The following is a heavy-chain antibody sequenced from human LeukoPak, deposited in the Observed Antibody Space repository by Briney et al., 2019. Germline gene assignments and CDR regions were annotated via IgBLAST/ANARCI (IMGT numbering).Heavy chain of an antibody. CDR3: GTLWFRQPPFDY. V-gene: IGHV3-30*03. CDR2: ISYGGSNK. CDR1: GFTFSSYG. D-gene: IGHD3-10*01. Sequence: GGSLRLSCAASGFTFSSYGMHWVRQAPGKGLEGVAVISYGGSNKYYADSVKGRFTISRDNSKNTLYLQMNSLRGEDTAVFYCGTLWFRQPPFDYWGQGTPVIVSS. J-gene: IGHJ4*02.